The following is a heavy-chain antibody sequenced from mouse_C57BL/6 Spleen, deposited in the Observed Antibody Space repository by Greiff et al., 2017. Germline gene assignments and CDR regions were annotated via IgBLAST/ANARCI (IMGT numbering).Heavy chain of an antibody. Sequence: QVQLQQPGAELVMPGASVKLSCKASGYTFTSYWMHWVKQRPGQGLEWIGEIDPSDSYTNYNQKFKGKSTVAVDKSSSTAYMQLSSLTSEDSAVYYCARGGYSNYGDYWGQGTTLTVSS. CDR3: ARGGYSNYGDY. V-gene: IGHV1-69*01. J-gene: IGHJ2*01. D-gene: IGHD2-5*01. CDR2: IDPSDSYT. CDR1: GYTFTSYW.